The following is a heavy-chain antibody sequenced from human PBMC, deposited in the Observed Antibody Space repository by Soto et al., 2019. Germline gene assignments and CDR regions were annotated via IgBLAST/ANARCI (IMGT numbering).Heavy chain of an antibody. V-gene: IGHV4-30-4*01. CDR1: SGSISSGGYY. J-gene: IGHJ5*02. CDR3: ARAPFTTGIIPDPRFDH. Sequence: PSETLSLTCTVSSGSISSGGYYWSWIRQPPGKGLEWTGYIFYSGSTYYNPSLKSRVTISVDTSKNQFSLKLSSVTAADTAVYYCARAPFTTGIIPDPRFDHWGQGTLVTVSS. CDR2: IFYSGST. D-gene: IGHD1-1*01.